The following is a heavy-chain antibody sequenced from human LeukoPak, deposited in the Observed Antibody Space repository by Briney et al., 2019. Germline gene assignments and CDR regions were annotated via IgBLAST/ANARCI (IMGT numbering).Heavy chain of an antibody. J-gene: IGHJ4*02. D-gene: IGHD3-22*01. CDR2: IYYDGST. CDR1: GGSIRSSSDY. CDR3: ARSVPSSPRYYYDSSGSNRDY. V-gene: IGHV4-39*07. Sequence: SETLSLTCTVSGGSIRSSSDYWGWIRQPPGKRLEWIGSIYYDGSTYYNPSLKSRVTISVDTSKNQFSLKLSSVTAADTAVYYCARSVPSSPRYYYDSSGSNRDYWGQGTLVTVSS.